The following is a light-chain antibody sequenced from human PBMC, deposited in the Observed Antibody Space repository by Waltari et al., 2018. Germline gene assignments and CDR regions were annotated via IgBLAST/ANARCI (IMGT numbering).Light chain of an antibody. CDR2: AAS. J-gene: IGKJ2*03. CDR1: QGISSY. CDR3: LQHNSYPHS. V-gene: IGKV1-17*01. Sequence: DIQMTKSPSSLSASVGDTVTITCRASQGISSYLNWFQQKPGKAPKLLIYAASSLESGVPSRFSGSGSGTEFTLTISSLQPEDFAAYYCLQHNSYPHSFGQGTKVEIK.